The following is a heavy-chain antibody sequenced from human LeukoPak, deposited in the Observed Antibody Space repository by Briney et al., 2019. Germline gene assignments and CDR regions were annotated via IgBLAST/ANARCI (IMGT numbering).Heavy chain of an antibody. J-gene: IGHJ4*02. Sequence: SETLSLTCAVSNYSITSGYFWGWIRQPPGKGLEWFASIYHSGTTYYNPSLRNRVTLFVDTSKNQFSLKLTSLTAADTAVYYCARDGVFHDSDGYSFDYWGQGTLVTVSS. D-gene: IGHD3-22*01. V-gene: IGHV4-38-2*02. CDR3: ARDGVFHDSDGYSFDY. CDR1: NYSITSGYF. CDR2: IYHSGTT.